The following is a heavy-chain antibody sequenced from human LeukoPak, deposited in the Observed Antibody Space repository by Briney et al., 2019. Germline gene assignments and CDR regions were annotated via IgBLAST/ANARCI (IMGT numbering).Heavy chain of an antibody. CDR2: IYTSGST. D-gene: IGHD3-10*01. CDR1: GGSIISYY. Sequence: SETLSLTCTVSGGSIISYYWSWIRQPAGKGLEWIGRIYTSGSTNYNPSLKSRVTISVDTSKNQFSLKLSSVTAADTAVYYCARARPSNYYGSGTHIFDYWGQGTLVTVSS. J-gene: IGHJ4*02. V-gene: IGHV4-4*07. CDR3: ARARPSNYYGSGTHIFDY.